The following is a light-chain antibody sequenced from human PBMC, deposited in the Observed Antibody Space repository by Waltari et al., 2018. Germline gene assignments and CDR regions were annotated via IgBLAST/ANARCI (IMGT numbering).Light chain of an antibody. J-gene: IGLJ2*01. CDR2: EVT. CDR1: SRDIATYPL. V-gene: IGLV2-23*02. Sequence: QSALTQPASVSGSPGQSVPIPCTGSSRDIATYPLVSLYQQHPGEVPKLIIHEVTKRPSGVSNRFSGSKSGSTASLTISGLQAEDEADYFCSSYAGRTTFVVFGGGTRLTVL. CDR3: SSYAGRTTFVV.